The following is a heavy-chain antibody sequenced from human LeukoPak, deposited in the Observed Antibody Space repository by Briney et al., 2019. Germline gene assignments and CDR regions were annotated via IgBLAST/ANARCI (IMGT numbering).Heavy chain of an antibody. CDR2: IHYNGQA. D-gene: IGHD6-19*01. CDR3: AREVAGTNAFDI. CDR1: GGSISGSNYY. J-gene: IGHJ3*02. V-gene: IGHV4-39*07. Sequence: SETLSLTCTVSGGSISGSNYYWGWIRQAPGKGLEWIGSIHYNGQAYYNPSRASRVTISVDTSRNQFSLKLVSVTAADTAVYYCAREVAGTNAFDIWGQGTMVTVSS.